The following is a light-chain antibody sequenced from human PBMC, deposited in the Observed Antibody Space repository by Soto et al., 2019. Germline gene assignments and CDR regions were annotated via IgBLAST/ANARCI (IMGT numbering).Light chain of an antibody. CDR3: QQYGSSPPWT. CDR1: QSVSISY. Sequence: SQSPATVSLSTAERATLSCSASQSVSISYLAWYQQKPGETARLLMYGAASRATGIADRISGSGSCTEVTLTISRLEPEDFAVYYCQQYGSSPPWTFGQGTKVDI. J-gene: IGKJ1*01. CDR2: GAA. V-gene: IGKV3-20*01.